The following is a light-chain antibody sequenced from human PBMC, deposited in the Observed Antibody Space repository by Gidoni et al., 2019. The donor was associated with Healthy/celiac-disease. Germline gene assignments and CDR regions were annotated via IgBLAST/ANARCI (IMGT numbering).Light chain of an antibody. CDR2: DAS. J-gene: IGKJ5*01. V-gene: IGKV3-11*01. CDR1: QSASSY. Sequence: EILLTQSPATLSLSPGETATLSCRASQSASSYFAWYQQKPGQLPTLLIYDASNRAASMPARFSGSGAGTDFTLTISSLEPEDYAVYYCQQRSNRHPITFGQGTRLEIK. CDR3: QQRSNRHPIT.